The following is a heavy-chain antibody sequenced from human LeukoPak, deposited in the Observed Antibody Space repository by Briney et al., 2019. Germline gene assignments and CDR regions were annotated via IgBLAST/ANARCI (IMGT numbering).Heavy chain of an antibody. V-gene: IGHV4-34*01. J-gene: IGHJ4*02. CDR1: GGSFSGYY. Sequence: PSETLSLTCAVYGGSFSGYYWSWLRQPPGMGLEWIGEINHSGSTNYNPSLKSRVTISVDTSKNQFSLKLSSVTAADTAVYYCARRRSSRGFDYWGRGTLVTVSS. D-gene: IGHD1-26*01. CDR3: ARRRSSRGFDY. CDR2: INHSGST.